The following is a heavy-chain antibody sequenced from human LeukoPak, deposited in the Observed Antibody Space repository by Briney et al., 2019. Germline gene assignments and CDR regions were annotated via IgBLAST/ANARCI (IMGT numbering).Heavy chain of an antibody. V-gene: IGHV3-30*02. CDR3: ARGRAIGAPRGNSH. Sequence: PGGSLRLSCAASGFTFSSYGMHWVRQAPGKGLEWVAFIRYDGSNKYYADSVKGRFTISRDNAKNSLYLQMNSLRAEDTAVYYCARGRAIGAPRGNSHWGQGTLVTVSS. CDR1: GFTFSSYG. J-gene: IGHJ4*02. CDR2: IRYDGSNK. D-gene: IGHD4-23*01.